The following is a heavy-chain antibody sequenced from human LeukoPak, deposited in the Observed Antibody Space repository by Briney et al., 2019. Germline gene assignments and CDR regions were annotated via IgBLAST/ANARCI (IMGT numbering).Heavy chain of an antibody. CDR1: GGSISSSSYY. D-gene: IGHD3/OR15-3a*01. V-gene: IGHV4-39*07. CDR3: ATRGTGYSHDYYYYYMDV. J-gene: IGHJ6*03. Sequence: SETLSLTCTVSGGSISSSSYYWGWIRQPPGKGLEWIGSIYYSGSTYYNPSLKSRVTISVDTSKNQFSLKLSSVTAADTAVYYCATRGTGYSHDYYYYYMDVWGKGTTVTVSS. CDR2: IYYSGST.